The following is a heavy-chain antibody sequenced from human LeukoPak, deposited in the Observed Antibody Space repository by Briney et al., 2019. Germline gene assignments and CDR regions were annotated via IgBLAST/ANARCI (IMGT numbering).Heavy chain of an antibody. Sequence: SETLSLTCTVSGGSISSYYWSWIRQPPGKGLEWIGEINHSGSTNYNPSLKSRVTISVDTSKNQFSLKLSSVTAADTAVYYCARWLGPGGAFDIWDQGTMVTVSS. CDR2: INHSGST. CDR3: ARWLGPGGAFDI. CDR1: GGSISSYY. J-gene: IGHJ3*02. D-gene: IGHD3-10*01. V-gene: IGHV4-34*01.